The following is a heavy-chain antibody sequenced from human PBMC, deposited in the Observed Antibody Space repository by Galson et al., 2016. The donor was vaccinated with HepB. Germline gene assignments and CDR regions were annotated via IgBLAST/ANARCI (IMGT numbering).Heavy chain of an antibody. CDR2: IKPSVGST. V-gene: IGHV1-46*01. D-gene: IGHD3-10*02. CDR1: EYTSTSYY. J-gene: IGHJ3*01. CDR3: SRSPVLLCFRAYQAAFDV. Sequence: SVKVSCKASEYTSTSYYMHWVRQAPGQGREWMGVIKPSVGSTTYAPKFDGRVTMTRDTSTSTVYMALSSLRSDVTAVYDGSRSPVLLCFRAYQAAFDVWGQGTMVTVSS.